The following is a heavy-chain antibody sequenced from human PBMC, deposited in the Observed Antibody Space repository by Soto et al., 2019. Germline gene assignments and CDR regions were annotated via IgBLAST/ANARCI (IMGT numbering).Heavy chain of an antibody. D-gene: IGHD6-13*01. CDR3: GTYSSPFAY. J-gene: IGHJ4*02. Sequence: EVQLMESGGGLVQPGGSLRLSCAASEFSFSSYALNWVRQAPGKGLEWVSAITATGANTYYADSVKGRFTISRDNSKKTLYLRMDSLRPEDTAVYYCGTYSSPFAYWGQGNQVTVS. V-gene: IGHV3-23*01. CDR2: ITATGANT. CDR1: EFSFSSYA.